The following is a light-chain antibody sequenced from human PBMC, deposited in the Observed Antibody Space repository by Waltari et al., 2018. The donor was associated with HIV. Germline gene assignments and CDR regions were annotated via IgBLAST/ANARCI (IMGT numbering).Light chain of an antibody. V-gene: IGLV2-14*03. CDR3: SSYTLDFNKKK. CDR1: ANDLGAAFPVPRY. Sequence: QSALTQPASVSASPGQSVSIVCTGSANDLGAAFPVPRYFSWYPPRPGTAPKLLLYVVDKRPPCISDRFSGSKSGNKASLIISGLQTEDEALYFCSSYTLDFNKKKFG. CDR2: VVD. J-gene: IGLJ6*01.